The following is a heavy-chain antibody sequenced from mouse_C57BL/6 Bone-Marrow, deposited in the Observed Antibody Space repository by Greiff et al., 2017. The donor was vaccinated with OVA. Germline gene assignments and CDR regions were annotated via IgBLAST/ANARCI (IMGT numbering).Heavy chain of an antibody. D-gene: IGHD1-1*01. J-gene: IGHJ2*01. CDR1: GYTFTSYW. V-gene: IGHV1-52*01. Sequence: QVQLQQPGAELVRPGSSVKLSCKASGYTFTSYWMHWVKQRPIQGLEWIGNIDPSDSETHYNQKFKDKATLTVDKSSSTAYMQLSSLTSEDSAVYYCAREGGLLRRRGGNYFDYWGQGTTLTVSS. CDR3: AREGGLLRRRGGNYFDY. CDR2: IDPSDSET.